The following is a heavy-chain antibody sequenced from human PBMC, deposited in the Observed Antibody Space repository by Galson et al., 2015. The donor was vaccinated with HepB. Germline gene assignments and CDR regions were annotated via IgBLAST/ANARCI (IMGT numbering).Heavy chain of an antibody. D-gene: IGHD2-2*01. CDR3: ARCRAAVGYAFDI. J-gene: IGHJ3*02. V-gene: IGHV3-7*01. CDR2: IKQDGSEK. Sequence: SLRLSCAASGFTFSNFWMSWVRQAPGKGLEWVANIKQDGSEKYDVDSVKGRFTISRDNAKNSLYLQMNSLRAEDTAVYYCARCRAAVGYAFDIWGQGTMVTVSS. CDR1: GFTFSNFW.